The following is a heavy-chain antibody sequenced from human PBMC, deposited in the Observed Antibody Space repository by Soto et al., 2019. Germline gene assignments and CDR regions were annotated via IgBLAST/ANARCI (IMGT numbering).Heavy chain of an antibody. CDR2: ISSSSSYI. D-gene: IGHD1-26*01. Sequence: LGGSLRLSCAASGFTFSSYSMNWVRQAPGKGLEWVSSISSSSSYIYYADSVKGRFTISRDNAKNSLYLQMNSLRAEDTAVYYCARGARIVGAIDYWGQGTLVTVSS. CDR3: ARGARIVGAIDY. CDR1: GFTFSSYS. V-gene: IGHV3-21*01. J-gene: IGHJ4*02.